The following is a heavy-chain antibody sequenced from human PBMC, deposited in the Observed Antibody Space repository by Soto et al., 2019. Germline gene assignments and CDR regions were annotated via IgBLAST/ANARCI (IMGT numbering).Heavy chain of an antibody. V-gene: IGHV1-69*13. CDR3: ARDLSSIAARPPRYYYYGMDV. J-gene: IGHJ6*02. D-gene: IGHD6-6*01. CDR1: GGTFSSYA. Sequence: AASVKVSCKASGGTFSSYAISWVRQAPGQGLEWMGGIIPIFGTANYAQKFQGRVTITADESTSTAYMELSSLRSEDTAVYYCARDLSSIAARPPRYYYYGMDVWGQGTTVTVS. CDR2: IIPIFGTA.